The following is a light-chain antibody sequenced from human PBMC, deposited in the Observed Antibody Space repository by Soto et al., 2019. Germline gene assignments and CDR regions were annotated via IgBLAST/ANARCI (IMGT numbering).Light chain of an antibody. CDR2: GGS. V-gene: IGKV3-11*01. CDR3: QQRSNWPLT. J-gene: IGKJ4*01. Sequence: EVVLTQSPATLSLSPWERATLSFMASQSVSSNHLAWYQQKPGQAPRLLIYGGSNRATGIPARFSGSGSGTDFTLTISSLEPEDFAVYYCQQRSNWPLTFGGGTKVAIK. CDR1: QSVSSN.